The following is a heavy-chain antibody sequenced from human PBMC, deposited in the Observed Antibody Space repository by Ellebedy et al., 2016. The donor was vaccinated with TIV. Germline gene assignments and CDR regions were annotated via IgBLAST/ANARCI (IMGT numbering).Heavy chain of an antibody. CDR1: GFTFSNYV. CDR2: TSSGGGAT. Sequence: GESLKISCAASGFTFSNYVMSWVRQAPGKGLEWVSTTSSGGGATYYADSVKGRFNISRDNSENTLYLQMNSLRAEDTSVYYCAKVGRRYYESSGDPWGQGSLVTVSS. CDR3: AKVGRRYYESSGDP. V-gene: IGHV3-23*01. J-gene: IGHJ5*02. D-gene: IGHD3-22*01.